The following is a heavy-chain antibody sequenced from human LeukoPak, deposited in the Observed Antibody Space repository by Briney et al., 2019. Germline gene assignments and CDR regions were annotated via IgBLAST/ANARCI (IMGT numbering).Heavy chain of an antibody. D-gene: IGHD3-10*01. CDR1: GFSFTTYW. CDR3: AKLAKYFYGSETYYFFEH. V-gene: IGHV3-7*01. Sequence: GGSLRLSCAASGFSFTTYWMGWVRQAPGKGLEWVANIKQDGTEKYYVDSVKGRFTISRDNAKNSLYLQMNSLRVENTAVYYCAKLAKYFYGSETYYFFEHWGQGTPVTASS. CDR2: IKQDGTEK. J-gene: IGHJ4*02.